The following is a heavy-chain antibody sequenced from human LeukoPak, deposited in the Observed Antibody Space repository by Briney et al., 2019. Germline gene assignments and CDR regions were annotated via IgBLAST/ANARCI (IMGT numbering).Heavy chain of an antibody. J-gene: IGHJ5*02. CDR3: ARHPYCSGGSCYSRWFDP. CDR1: GYSFSSFW. D-gene: IGHD2-15*01. V-gene: IGHV5-51*01. CDR2: IHPGDSDT. Sequence: KCGESLKISCKGSGYSFSSFWINWVRQMPGKGLEWMGIIHPGDSDTRYSPSFEGQVTISADKSISTAYLQWSSLKASDTAMYYCARHPYCSGGSCYSRWFDPWGQGTLVTVSS.